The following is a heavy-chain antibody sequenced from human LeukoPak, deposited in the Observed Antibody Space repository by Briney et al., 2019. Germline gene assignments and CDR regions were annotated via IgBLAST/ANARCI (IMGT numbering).Heavy chain of an antibody. Sequence: PVKVSCKASGGTFSSYAISWVRQAPGQGLEWMGGIIPIFGTANYAQKFQGRVTITAGESTSTAYMELSSLRSEDTAVYYCAGSRRKEYYDISVPSYYYYGMDVWGQGTTVTVSS. CDR1: GGTFSSYA. V-gene: IGHV1-69*13. CDR3: AGSRRKEYYDISVPSYYYYGMDV. CDR2: IIPIFGTA. J-gene: IGHJ6*02. D-gene: IGHD3-9*01.